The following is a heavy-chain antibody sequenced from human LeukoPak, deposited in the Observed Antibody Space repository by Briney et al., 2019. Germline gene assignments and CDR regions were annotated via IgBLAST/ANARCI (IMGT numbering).Heavy chain of an antibody. J-gene: IGHJ4*02. CDR2: ISGSGSST. Sequence: GGSLRLSCAASGFTFSSYGMSWVRQAPGKGLEWVSAISGSGSSTYYADSVKGRFTISRDNAKNSLYLQMNSLRAEDTAVYYCASRIVGTPDYFDYWGQGTLVTVSS. CDR1: GFTFSSYG. V-gene: IGHV3-23*01. CDR3: ASRIVGTPDYFDY. D-gene: IGHD1-26*01.